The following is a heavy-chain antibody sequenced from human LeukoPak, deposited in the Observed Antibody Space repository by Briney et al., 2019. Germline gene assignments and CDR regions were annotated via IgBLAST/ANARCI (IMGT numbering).Heavy chain of an antibody. CDR3: ARDRVPDTVTTVDDFQH. V-gene: IGHV3-48*04. J-gene: IGHJ1*01. Sequence: QPGTSLRLSCAASGFTFSRYGMHWVRQAPGKGLEGVSYISSSSSYTNYADSVKGRFTISRDNAKNSLYLQMNSLRAEDTAVYYCARDRVPDTVTTVDDFQHWGQGTLVTVSS. CDR2: ISSSSSYT. D-gene: IGHD4-17*01. CDR1: GFTFSRYG.